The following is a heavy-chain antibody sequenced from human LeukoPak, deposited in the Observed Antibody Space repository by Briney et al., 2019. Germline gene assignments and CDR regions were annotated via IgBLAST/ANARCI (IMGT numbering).Heavy chain of an antibody. Sequence: ASVKVSCKASAYTFTNYYMHWVRQAPGQGLEWMGLSNPTGSSTNYAQKFRGRVNMTRDTSKTTVYMEVSSLRSEDTAVYYCARGESVGYFDFRGQGTLVSVFS. V-gene: IGHV1-46*01. CDR3: ARGESVGYFDF. CDR1: AYTFTNYY. CDR2: SNPTGSST. J-gene: IGHJ4*02.